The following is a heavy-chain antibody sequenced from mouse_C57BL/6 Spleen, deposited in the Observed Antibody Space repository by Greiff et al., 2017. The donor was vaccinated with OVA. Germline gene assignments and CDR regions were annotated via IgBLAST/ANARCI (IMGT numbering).Heavy chain of an antibody. CDR3: AKRAYGNFGFDY. D-gene: IGHD2-1*01. CDR2: IYPGDGDT. CDR1: GYAFSSYW. Sequence: VHLVESGAELVKPGASVKISCKASGYAFSSYWMNWVKQRPGKGLEWIGQIYPGDGDTNYNGKFKGKATLTADKSSSTAYMQLSSLTSEDSAVYFCAKRAYGNFGFDYWGQGTTLTVSS. V-gene: IGHV1-80*01. J-gene: IGHJ2*01.